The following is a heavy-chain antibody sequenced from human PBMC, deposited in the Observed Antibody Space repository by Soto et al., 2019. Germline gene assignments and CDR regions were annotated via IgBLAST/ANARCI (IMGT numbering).Heavy chain of an antibody. D-gene: IGHD2-15*01. CDR1: AYPFTSYG. V-gene: IGHV1-18*01. CDR2: ISVYNGNT. Sequence: QVQLVQSGVEVKNPGASVRVSCKASAYPFTSYGISWVRQAPGQGLEWMGWISVYNGNTNYAREFQGRVPVTTDTSRSTAYMELRSLGSDDTAVYYCARGFLSVLPYYYYGLGVWGQGTTVIVSS. CDR3: ARGFLSVLPYYYYGLGV. J-gene: IGHJ6*02.